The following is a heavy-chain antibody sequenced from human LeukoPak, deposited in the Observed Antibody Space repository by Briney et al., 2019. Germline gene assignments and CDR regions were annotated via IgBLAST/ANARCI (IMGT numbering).Heavy chain of an antibody. Sequence: GGSLRLSCAAPVFTFSSFGMHWVRQAPGNGLEWVAFIRYDGSNKKYADAVTGRFTISRDNSKNTLYLQMSSLRAEDTAVYYCAKRRGENYLDYWGQGTLVTVSS. J-gene: IGHJ4*02. V-gene: IGHV3-30*02. D-gene: IGHD2-21*01. CDR2: IRYDGSNK. CDR3: AKRRGENYLDY. CDR1: VFTFSSFG.